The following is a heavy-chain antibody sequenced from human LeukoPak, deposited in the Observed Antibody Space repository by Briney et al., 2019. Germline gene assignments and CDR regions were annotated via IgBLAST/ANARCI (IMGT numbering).Heavy chain of an antibody. CDR2: IYYSGST. CDR1: GGSISSGGYY. J-gene: IGHJ5*02. CDR3: ATLVVPAAMSWFDP. V-gene: IGHV4-31*03. Sequence: TTSQTLSLTCTVSGGSISSGGYYWSWIRQHPGKGLEWIGYIYYSGSTYYNPSLKSRVTISVDTSKNQFSLKLSSVTAADTAVYYCATLVVPAAMSWFDPWGQGTLVTVSS. D-gene: IGHD2-2*01.